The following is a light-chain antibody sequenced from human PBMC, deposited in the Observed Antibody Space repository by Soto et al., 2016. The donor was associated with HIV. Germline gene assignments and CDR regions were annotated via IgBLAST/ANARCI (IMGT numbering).Light chain of an antibody. Sequence: SYELTQPPSVSVAPGKTARITCGGNNIGSKSVHWYQQKAGQAPVLVVHDDSERPSGIPERFSGSKSKNTATLTINRVEAEDEADYYCQVWDSDSDYVIFGGGTKVTVL. CDR3: QVWDSDSDYVI. CDR1: NIGSKS. J-gene: IGLJ2*01. V-gene: IGLV3-21*03. CDR2: DDS.